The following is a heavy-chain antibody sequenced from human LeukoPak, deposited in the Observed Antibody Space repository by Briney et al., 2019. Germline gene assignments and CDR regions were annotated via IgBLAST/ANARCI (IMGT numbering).Heavy chain of an antibody. D-gene: IGHD2-15*01. J-gene: IGHJ6*03. CDR2: IIPIFGTA. Sequence: ASVKVSCKASGGTFSSYAISWVRQAPGQWLERMGGIIPIFGTANYAQKFQGRVTITTDESTSTAYMELSSLRSEDTAVYYCARSTPRRPTKYYYYMDVWGKGTTVTVSS. V-gene: IGHV1-69*05. CDR1: GGTFSSYA. CDR3: ARSTPRRPTKYYYYMDV.